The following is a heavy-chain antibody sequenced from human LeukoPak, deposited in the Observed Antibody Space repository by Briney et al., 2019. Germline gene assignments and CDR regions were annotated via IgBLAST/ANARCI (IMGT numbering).Heavy chain of an antibody. J-gene: IGHJ5*02. CDR3: ASSCSAGNCPFDT. CDR2: IHRANGYI. D-gene: IGHD2-15*01. V-gene: IGHV3-21*01. Sequence: GGSLRLSCAASKFTFSAYTMHWVRQAPGKGLEWVSCIHRANGYIYYADSVKGRFNISRDDAENSLYLQMTSLRAEDTAVYYCASSCSAGNCPFDTWGQGTLVTVSS. CDR1: KFTFSAYT.